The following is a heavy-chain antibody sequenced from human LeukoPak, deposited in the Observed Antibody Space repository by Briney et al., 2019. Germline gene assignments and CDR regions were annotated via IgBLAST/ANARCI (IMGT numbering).Heavy chain of an antibody. J-gene: IGHJ6*04. D-gene: IGHD3-10*02. Sequence: SGGSLRLSCTASGFIFNKYWMSWVRQAPGKGLEWVSYISSSGSTIYYADSVKGRFTISRDNAKNSLYLQMNSLRAEDTAVYYCAELGITMIGGVWGKGTTVTVSS. CDR2: ISSSGSTI. CDR1: GFIFNKYW. CDR3: AELGITMIGGV. V-gene: IGHV3-48*03.